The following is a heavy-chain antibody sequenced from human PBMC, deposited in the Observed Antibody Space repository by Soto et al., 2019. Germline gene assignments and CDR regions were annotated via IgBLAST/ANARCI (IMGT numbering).Heavy chain of an antibody. J-gene: IGHJ5*02. V-gene: IGHV3-23*01. CDR1: GFTFSSYA. CDR2: ISGSGGST. D-gene: IGHD6-19*01. Sequence: GGSLRLSCAASGFTFSSYAMSWVRQAPGKGLEWVSAISGSGGSTYYADSVKGRFTISRVNSKNTLYLQMNSLRAEDTAVYYCAKGVRQWLVRMSWFDPWGQGTLVTVSS. CDR3: AKGVRQWLVRMSWFDP.